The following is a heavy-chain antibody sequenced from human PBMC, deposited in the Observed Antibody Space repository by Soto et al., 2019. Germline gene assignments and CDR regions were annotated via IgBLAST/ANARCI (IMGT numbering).Heavy chain of an antibody. V-gene: IGHV4-31*03. CDR3: ARATSFAGHHGY. CDR1: GGSFSSGGYY. CDR2: IYYSGST. J-gene: IGHJ4*02. D-gene: IGHD6-13*01. Sequence: QLQLQESGPGLVKPSQTLSLACTVSGGSFSSGGYYWSWIRQLPGKGLEWIGYIYYSGSTYYNPSLKRRFTISLDTSKTQFSLKLSSVTAADTAVYYCARATSFAGHHGYWGQGTLVTVSS.